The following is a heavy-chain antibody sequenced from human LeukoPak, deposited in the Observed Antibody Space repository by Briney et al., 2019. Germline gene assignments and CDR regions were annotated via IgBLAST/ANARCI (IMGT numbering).Heavy chain of an antibody. CDR3: ARALLGYCSSTSCYEFDY. CDR2: MNPNSGNT. D-gene: IGHD2-2*01. V-gene: IGHV1-8*01. CDR1: GYTFTSYD. J-gene: IGHJ4*02. Sequence: ASVKVSCKASGYTFTSYDINWVRQATGQGLEWMGWMNPNSGNTGYAQKFQGRVTMTRNTSISTAYMELRSLRSDDTAVYYCARALLGYCSSTSCYEFDYWGQGTLVTVSS.